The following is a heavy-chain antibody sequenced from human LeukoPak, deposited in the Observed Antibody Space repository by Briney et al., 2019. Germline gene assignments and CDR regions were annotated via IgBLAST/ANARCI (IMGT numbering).Heavy chain of an antibody. CDR1: GFTFSSYG. J-gene: IGHJ4*02. CDR2: IGGRDGST. Sequence: GGSLRLSCAASGFTFSSYGMSWVRQAPGKGLEWVSAIGGRDGSTYYADSVKGRFTISRDNSKNTLYVQMNSLRAEDTAVHYCAKGHYYGSGSLDYWGQGTLVTVSS. D-gene: IGHD3-10*01. V-gene: IGHV3-23*01. CDR3: AKGHYYGSGSLDY.